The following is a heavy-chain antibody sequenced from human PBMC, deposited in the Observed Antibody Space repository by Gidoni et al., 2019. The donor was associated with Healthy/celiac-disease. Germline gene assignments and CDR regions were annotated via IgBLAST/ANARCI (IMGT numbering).Heavy chain of an antibody. CDR3: ARDRGDSSGYYNGYFDY. J-gene: IGHJ4*02. D-gene: IGHD3-22*01. CDR1: GFTFSSYA. V-gene: IGHV3-33*01. CDR2: IWYDGSKK. Sequence: QVQLVESGGGVVQPGRSLRLSCAASGFTFSSYAMHWVRQAPGKGLEWVAVIWYDGSKKYYADSVKGRFTISRDNSKNTLYLQMNSLRAEDTAVYYCARDRGDSSGYYNGYFDYWGQGTLVTVSS.